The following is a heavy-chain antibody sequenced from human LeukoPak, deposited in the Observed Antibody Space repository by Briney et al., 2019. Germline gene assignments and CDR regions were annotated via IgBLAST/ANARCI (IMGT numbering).Heavy chain of an antibody. Sequence: SETLSLTCTVSGGSISSYYWSWIRQPPGKGLEWIGYIYYSGSTNYNPSLKSRVTISVDTSKNQFSLKLSSVTAADTAVYYCAREGSSGAFDYWGQGTLVTVSS. J-gene: IGHJ4*02. CDR2: IYYSGST. CDR3: AREGSSGAFDY. V-gene: IGHV4-59*01. D-gene: IGHD3-22*01. CDR1: GGSISSYY.